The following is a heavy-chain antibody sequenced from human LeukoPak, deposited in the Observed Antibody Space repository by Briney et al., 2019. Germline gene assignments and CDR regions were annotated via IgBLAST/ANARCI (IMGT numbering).Heavy chain of an antibody. CDR3: ARWGMTTVVRGFDP. Sequence: PSETLSLTCTVSGGSISSYYWSWIRQPAGKGLEWIGRIYTSGSTNYNPSLKSRVTMSVDTSKNQFSLKLSSVTAADTAVYYCARWGMTTVVRGFDPWGQGTLVTVSS. CDR2: IYTSGST. CDR1: GGSISSYY. D-gene: IGHD4-23*01. J-gene: IGHJ5*02. V-gene: IGHV4-4*07.